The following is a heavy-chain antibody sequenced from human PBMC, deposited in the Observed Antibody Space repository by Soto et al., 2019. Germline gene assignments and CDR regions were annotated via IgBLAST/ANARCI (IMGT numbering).Heavy chain of an antibody. CDR1: GGTFSSYA. CDR3: ARVVLPFNDGDQGPNYYYYYGMDV. J-gene: IGHJ6*02. V-gene: IGHV1-69*12. CDR2: IIPIFGTA. Sequence: QVQLVQSGAEVKKPGSSVKVSCKASGGTFSSYAISWVRQAPGQGLEWMGGIIPIFGTANYAQKFQGRVTITGDESTSTAYMELSSLRSEDTAVYYCARVVLPFNDGDQGPNYYYYYGMDVWGQGTTVTVSS. D-gene: IGHD2-21*02.